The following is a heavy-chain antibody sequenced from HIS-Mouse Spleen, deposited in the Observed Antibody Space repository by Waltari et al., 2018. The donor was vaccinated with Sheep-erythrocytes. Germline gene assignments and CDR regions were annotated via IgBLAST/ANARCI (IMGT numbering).Heavy chain of an antibody. CDR1: GFTFSSYA. J-gene: IGHJ1*01. V-gene: IGHV3-30-3*01. D-gene: IGHD6-13*01. Sequence: QVQLVESGGGVVQPGRSLRLSCAASGFTFSSYAMHWVRQAPGKGLEWLAVISYDGSNKYYAESVKGRFTISRDNSKNTLYLQMNSLRAEDTAVYYCARGAYSSSWYPFQHWGQGTLVTVSS. CDR3: ARGAYSSSWYPFQH. CDR2: ISYDGSNK.